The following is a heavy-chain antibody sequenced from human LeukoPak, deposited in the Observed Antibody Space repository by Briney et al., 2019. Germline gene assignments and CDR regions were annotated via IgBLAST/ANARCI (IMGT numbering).Heavy chain of an antibody. CDR3: ARAGPRPMIVVVGRGYFDY. J-gene: IGHJ4*02. V-gene: IGHV4-34*01. CDR1: GVSFSGYD. CDR2: INHSGST. Sequence: AETLSLTCAVYGVSFSGYDLSWIRQPPGRGLEWIGEINHSGSTNYNPSLKSRVTISVDTSKNQFSLKMSSVTAADTAVYYCARAGPRPMIVVVGRGYFDYWGQGTLVTVSS. D-gene: IGHD3-22*01.